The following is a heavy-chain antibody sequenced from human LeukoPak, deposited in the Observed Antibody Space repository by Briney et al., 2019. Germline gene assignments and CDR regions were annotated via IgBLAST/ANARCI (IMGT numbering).Heavy chain of an antibody. CDR3: APDDYGDYGPWFDP. CDR1: GGTFSSYA. J-gene: IGHJ5*02. Sequence: ASVKVSCKASGGTFSSYAISWVRQAPGQGLEWMGRIIPILGIANYAQKFQGRVTITADKSTSIAYMELGSLRSEDTAVCYCAPDDYGDYGPWFDPWGQGTLVTVSS. CDR2: IIPILGIA. D-gene: IGHD4-17*01. V-gene: IGHV1-69*04.